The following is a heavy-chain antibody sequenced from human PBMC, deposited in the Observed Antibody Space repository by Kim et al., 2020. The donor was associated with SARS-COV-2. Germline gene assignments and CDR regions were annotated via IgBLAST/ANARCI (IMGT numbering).Heavy chain of an antibody. J-gene: IGHJ4*02. D-gene: IGHD3-10*01. CDR1: GFTFSSYA. CDR2: ISGSGGST. V-gene: IGHV3-23*01. Sequence: GGSLRLSCAASGFTFSSYAMNWVRQAPGKGLEWVSTISGSGGSTYYADSVKGRFTISRDNSEDTLFLQMNGLRAEDTAVYYCAKTNRGWSGAFDYWGQGTLVTVSS. CDR3: AKTNRGWSGAFDY.